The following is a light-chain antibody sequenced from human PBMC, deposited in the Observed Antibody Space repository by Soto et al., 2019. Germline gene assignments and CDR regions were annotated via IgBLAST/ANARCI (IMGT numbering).Light chain of an antibody. J-gene: IGKJ1*01. CDR1: QSISSTS. Sequence: EIVLTQSPGTLSLSPGERATLSCRASQSISSTSLAWYQQKPGRAPRLVMYAASTRATGIPDRFSGSGSGTDFTLTISRLEPEDFAVYYCQKYGISPKTFGQGTKVDIK. CDR2: AAS. V-gene: IGKV3-20*01. CDR3: QKYGISPKT.